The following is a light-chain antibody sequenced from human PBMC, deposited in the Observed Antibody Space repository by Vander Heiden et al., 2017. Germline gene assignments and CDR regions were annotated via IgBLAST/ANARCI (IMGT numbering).Light chain of an antibody. CDR3: QVWDSSRDHMV. V-gene: IGLV3-21*02. J-gene: IGLJ2*01. Sequence: YVLTQPPSVSVSPGQTARINCGGNNIEAKNVDWYQQKPGQAPVLVVYDDSDRPSGIPERFSGSNSGNTATLTISRVEAGDEADYYCQVWDSSRDHMVFGGGTKLTVL. CDR1: NIEAKN. CDR2: DDS.